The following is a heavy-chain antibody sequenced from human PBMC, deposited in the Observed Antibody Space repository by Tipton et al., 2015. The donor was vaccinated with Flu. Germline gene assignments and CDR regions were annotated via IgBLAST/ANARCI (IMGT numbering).Heavy chain of an antibody. Sequence: TLSLTCTVSGGSISSSSYYWAWIRQPPGKGLEWFGSMYSSGSTYYNPSLKSRVTISIDTSKNQFSLKLNPVTAAGTAVYYCAKVSYGSGSFYSPGVDTFDVWGQGTMVTVSS. CDR1: GGSISSSSYY. CDR2: MYSSGST. J-gene: IGHJ3*01. V-gene: IGHV4-39*07. CDR3: AKVSYGSGSFYSPGVDTFDV. D-gene: IGHD3-10*01.